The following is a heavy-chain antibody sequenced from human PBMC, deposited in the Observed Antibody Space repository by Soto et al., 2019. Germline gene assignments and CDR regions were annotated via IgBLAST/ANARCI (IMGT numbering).Heavy chain of an antibody. D-gene: IGHD2-15*01. CDR3: VHRAFSRISHNWFDP. J-gene: IGHJ5*02. CDR1: GISLSTFRVG. Sequence: QITLKESGPTLVKSTQTLTLTCNVSGISLSTFRVGVGWIRQPPGKALDWLALIYSDDDKRYTPSLKSRLTIAKDTSKNQVVLTMTNMDPVDPGTYYCVHRAFSRISHNWFDPWGQGTLVTVSS. V-gene: IGHV2-5*02. CDR2: IYSDDDK.